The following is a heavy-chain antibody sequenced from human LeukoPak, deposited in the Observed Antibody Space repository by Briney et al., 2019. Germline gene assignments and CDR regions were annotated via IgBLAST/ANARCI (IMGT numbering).Heavy chain of an antibody. J-gene: IGHJ4*02. V-gene: IGHV3-15*01. CDR1: GFSVSNAW. Sequence: GGSLRLSCAASGFSVSNAWMSWARQAPGKGLEWVGRIKSKTDGGTTDYAAPVKGRFSISRDDSENTLYLQMNSLKTEDTAVYYCTEASTVTYYFEHWGQGTLVTVSS. CDR3: TEASTVTYYFEH. CDR2: IKSKTDGGTT. D-gene: IGHD4-17*01.